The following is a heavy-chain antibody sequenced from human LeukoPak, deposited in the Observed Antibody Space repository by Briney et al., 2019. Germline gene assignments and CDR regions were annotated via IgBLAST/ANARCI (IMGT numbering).Heavy chain of an antibody. CDR3: ARDDYRGVTNFDP. CDR2: IYYSGST. CDR1: GGSISSSSYY. J-gene: IGHJ5*02. Sequence: SETLSLTCTVSGGSISSSSYYWGWIRQPPGKGLEWIGSIYYSGSTNYNPALKSRVTISVDTSKNQFSLQLTSVTAADTAVYYCARDDYRGVTNFDPWGQGTLVTVSS. D-gene: IGHD3-10*01. V-gene: IGHV4-39*07.